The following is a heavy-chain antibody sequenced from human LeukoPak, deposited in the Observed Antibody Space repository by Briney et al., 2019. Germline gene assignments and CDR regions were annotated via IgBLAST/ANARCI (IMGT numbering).Heavy chain of an antibody. CDR3: ARGADGYNNYYFDY. CDR2: TYYKSKWFN. Sequence: SQTLSLTCAISGDSLSSNSAAWNWIRQSPSRGLEWPGRTYYKSKWFNDYAISVRSRITINPDTSKNQFSLQLNSVTPEDTAVYYCARGADGYNNYYFDYWGQGTLVTVSS. V-gene: IGHV6-1*01. J-gene: IGHJ4*02. CDR1: GDSLSSNSAA. D-gene: IGHD3-10*01.